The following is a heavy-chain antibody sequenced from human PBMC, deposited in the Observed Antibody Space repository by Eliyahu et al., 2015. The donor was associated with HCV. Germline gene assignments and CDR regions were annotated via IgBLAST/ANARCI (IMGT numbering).Heavy chain of an antibody. J-gene: IGHJ4*02. CDR3: ARGHNYGYEY. D-gene: IGHD5-18*01. Sequence: QVQLVQSGAEVKKPGASVRVSCKASGYTFTDYKTPWXRQAPGQGLEWMGRIIPNSGGTNYAQKFQGRVTMTRDTSISTAYMELSSLRSDDTAVYYCARGHNYGYEYWGQGTLVTVSS. V-gene: IGHV1-2*06. CDR2: IIPNSGGT. CDR1: GYTFTDYK.